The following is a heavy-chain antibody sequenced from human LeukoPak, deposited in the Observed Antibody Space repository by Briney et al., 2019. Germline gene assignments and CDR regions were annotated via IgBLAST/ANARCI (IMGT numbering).Heavy chain of an antibody. CDR2: IIPIFGKA. CDR3: AREGGITVFGVAQPGGAFDI. D-gene: IGHD3-3*01. Sequence: SVKVSCKASGGTFSSYAITWVRQAPGQGLEWMGGIIPIFGKAKYAQKVQGRVTMSTDESTSTAYMELSSLRSEDTAVYYCAREGGITVFGVAQPGGAFDIWGQGTMVTASS. J-gene: IGHJ3*02. CDR1: GGTFSSYA. V-gene: IGHV1-69*05.